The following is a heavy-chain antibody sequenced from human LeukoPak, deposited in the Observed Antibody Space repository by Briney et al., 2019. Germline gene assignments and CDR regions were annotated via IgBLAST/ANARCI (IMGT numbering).Heavy chain of an antibody. CDR3: AADLSGVAVAGYYFDY. Sequence: SVKVSCKASGFTFTSSAVQWVRQARGQRLEWIGWIVVGSGNTNYAQKFQERVTITRDMSTSTAYMELSSLRSEDTAVYYCAADLSGVAVAGYYFDYWGQGTLVTVSS. V-gene: IGHV1-58*01. J-gene: IGHJ4*02. CDR1: GFTFTSSA. CDR2: IVVGSGNT. D-gene: IGHD6-19*01.